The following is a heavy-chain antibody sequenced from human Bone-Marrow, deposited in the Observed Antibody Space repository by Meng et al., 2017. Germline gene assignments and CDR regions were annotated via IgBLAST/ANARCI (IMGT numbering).Heavy chain of an antibody. CDR2: INHSGST. CDR1: GGSFSGYY. D-gene: IGHD3-16*01. CDR3: AREILYDYVWGSYCDEYNWFDP. J-gene: IGHJ5*02. Sequence: SETLSPTCAVYGGSFSGYYWSWIRQPPGKGLEWTGEINHSGSTNYNPSLKSRVTISVDTSKNQFSLKLSSVTAADTAVYYCAREILYDYVWGSYCDEYNWFDPWGQGTLVTVSS. V-gene: IGHV4-34*01.